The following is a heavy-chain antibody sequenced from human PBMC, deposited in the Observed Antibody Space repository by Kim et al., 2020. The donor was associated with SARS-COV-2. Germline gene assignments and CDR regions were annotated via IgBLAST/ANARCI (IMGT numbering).Heavy chain of an antibody. V-gene: IGHV4-34*01. J-gene: IGHJ4*02. CDR1: GGSFSGYY. CDR2: INHSGST. CDR3: ARDQARYFDWLFHPREFGY. Sequence: SETLSLTCAVYGGSFSGYYWSWIRQPPGKGLEWIGEINHSGSTNYNPSLKSRVTISVDTSKNQFSLKLSSVTAADTAVYYCARDQARYFDWLFHPREFGYWGQGTLVPVSS. D-gene: IGHD3-9*01.